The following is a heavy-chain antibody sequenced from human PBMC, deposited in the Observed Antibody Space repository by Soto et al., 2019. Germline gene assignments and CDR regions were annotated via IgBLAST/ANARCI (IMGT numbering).Heavy chain of an antibody. Sequence: PSETLTLTCAVSGGSISSGGYSWSWIRQPPGKGLEWIGYIYHSGSTYYNPSLKSRVTISVDRSKNQFSLKLSSVTAADTAVYYCARVPDRWGQGTLVTVSS. CDR1: GGSISSGGYS. J-gene: IGHJ5*02. CDR2: IYHSGST. CDR3: ARVPDR. V-gene: IGHV4-30-2*01. D-gene: IGHD2-2*01.